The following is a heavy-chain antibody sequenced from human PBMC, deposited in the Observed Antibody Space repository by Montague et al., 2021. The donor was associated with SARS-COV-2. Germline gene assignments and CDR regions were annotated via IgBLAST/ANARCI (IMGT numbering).Heavy chain of an antibody. Sequence: SETLSLTCTVPGGSFIGYYWGWIRQPPGKGLEWIGEVNHNGNTQYNPSLKSRLTMSLDTSRTNISLQMTSVTAADTAVYFCARRLYSFGSGTYWDWGQGTLVTVSS. V-gene: IGHV4-34*01. CDR2: VNHNGNT. D-gene: IGHD3-10*01. CDR3: ARRLYSFGSGTYWD. J-gene: IGHJ4*02. CDR1: GGSFIGYY.